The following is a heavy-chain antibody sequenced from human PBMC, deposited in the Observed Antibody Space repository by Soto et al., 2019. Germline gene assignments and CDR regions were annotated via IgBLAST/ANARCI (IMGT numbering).Heavy chain of an antibody. CDR3: VSNRIRTPGVGY. D-gene: IGHD1-1*01. J-gene: IGHJ4*02. CDR1: GFTFSDYY. CDR2: ISGSGDTI. V-gene: IGHV3-11*01. Sequence: QVQLVESGGGLVKPEGSLRLSCAASGFTFSDYYMSWIRQAPGKGLEWVSYISGSGDTIYYTDSVKGRFTISRDNTKNSLYLQMNSLRAEDTAVYFCVSNRIRTPGVGYWGQGTLVTVSS.